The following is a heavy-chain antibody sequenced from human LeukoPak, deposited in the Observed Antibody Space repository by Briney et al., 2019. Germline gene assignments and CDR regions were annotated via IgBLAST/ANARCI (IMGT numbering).Heavy chain of an antibody. CDR1: GFTFSSYE. Sequence: GGSLRLSCGASGFTFSSYEMSWVRQAPGKGLEWVSYISTSGSNIHYVDCVKGRFTISRDNDRNSLYLQVNSLRAEDTAVYYCAREGGYSYGYNDWGQGTLVTVSS. CDR3: AREGGYSYGYND. V-gene: IGHV3-48*03. J-gene: IGHJ4*02. D-gene: IGHD5-18*01. CDR2: ISTSGSNI.